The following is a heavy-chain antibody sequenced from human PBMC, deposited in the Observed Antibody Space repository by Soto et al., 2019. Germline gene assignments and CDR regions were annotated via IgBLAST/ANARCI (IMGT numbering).Heavy chain of an antibody. Sequence: QVQLQESGPGLVKPSETLSLTCTVSGGSVSSGSYYWSWIRQPPGKGLEWIGYIYYSGSTNYNPSLKSRVTQSVDTSKNQFSLKLSSVTAADTAVYYYARDRYRNWFDPSGQGTLVTVSS. CDR3: ARDRYRNWFDP. J-gene: IGHJ5*02. V-gene: IGHV4-61*01. CDR1: GGSVSSGSYY. D-gene: IGHD1-26*01. CDR2: IYYSGST.